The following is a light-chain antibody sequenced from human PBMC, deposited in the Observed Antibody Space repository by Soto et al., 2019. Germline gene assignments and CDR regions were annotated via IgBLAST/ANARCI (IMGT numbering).Light chain of an antibody. CDR2: GAS. Sequence: EIVMTQSPATLSVSPGERATLSCRASQSISSNLAWYQQTPGQAPRLLIYGASTRATGIPARFSGSGSGTEFTLTISSLQSEDFAVCYCQQYNGLPWTFGQGTQVEIK. CDR1: QSISSN. J-gene: IGKJ1*01. CDR3: QQYNGLPWT. V-gene: IGKV3-15*01.